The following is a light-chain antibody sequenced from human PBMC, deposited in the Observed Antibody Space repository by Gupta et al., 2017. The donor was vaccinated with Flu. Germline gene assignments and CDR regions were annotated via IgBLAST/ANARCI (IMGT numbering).Light chain of an antibody. V-gene: IGKV3-20*01. J-gene: IGKJ1*01. CDR1: QNVNSNY. CDR2: DAS. Sequence: DIVLTQSPGTLSLSPGERASLSCRASQNVNSNYLAWYQQKPGQTPRLLIYDASRRATGIPDRFSGSGSGTDFTLSSSRLEPEDFAVDYSKQDGSSRTFGQGTKVEIK. CDR3: KQDGSSRT.